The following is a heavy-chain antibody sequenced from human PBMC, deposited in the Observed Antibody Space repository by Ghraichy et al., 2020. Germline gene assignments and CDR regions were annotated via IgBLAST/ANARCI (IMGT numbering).Heavy chain of an antibody. J-gene: IGHJ3*02. CDR3: TRRAPEAPNAFDI. V-gene: IGHV5-51*01. CDR2: IYPGDSDT. Sequence: GESLNISCTGSGITFATYWIGWVRQMPGKGLEWMGIIYPGDSDTRYSPSFHGQGTISADKSINTAFLQWNSLKASDTAIYFCTRRAPEAPNAFDIWGRGTVVTVSS. CDR1: GITFATYW.